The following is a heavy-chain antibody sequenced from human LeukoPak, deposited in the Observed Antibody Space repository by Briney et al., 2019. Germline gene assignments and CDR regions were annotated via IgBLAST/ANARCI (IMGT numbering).Heavy chain of an antibody. J-gene: IGHJ5*02. D-gene: IGHD6-13*01. CDR1: GFTFSTYG. CDR2: IDGRSSTI. V-gene: IGHV3-48*01. CDR3: AKNTAAAGNWFDP. Sequence: GGSLRLSCAASGFTFSTYGMNWVRQAPGKGLEWVSYIDGRSSTIYYADSVKGRFTTSRDNSKNTLYLQMNSLRAEDTAVYYCAKNTAAAGNWFDPWGQGTLVTVSS.